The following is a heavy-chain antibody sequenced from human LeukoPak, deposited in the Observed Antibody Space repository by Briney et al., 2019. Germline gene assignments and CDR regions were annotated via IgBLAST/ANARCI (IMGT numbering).Heavy chain of an antibody. CDR2: ISYDGSNK. CDR3: AKDRGYCSGGSCYEGGFDY. CDR1: GFTFSSYG. D-gene: IGHD2-15*01. V-gene: IGHV3-30*18. Sequence: PGGSLRLSCAASGFTFSSYGMHWVRQAPGKGLEWVAVISYDGSNKYYADSVKGRFTISRDNSKNTLYLQMNSLRAEDTAVYYCAKDRGYCSGGSCYEGGFDYWGQGTLVTVSS. J-gene: IGHJ4*02.